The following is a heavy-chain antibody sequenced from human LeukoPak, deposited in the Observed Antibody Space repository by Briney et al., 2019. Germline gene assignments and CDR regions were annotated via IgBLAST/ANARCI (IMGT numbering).Heavy chain of an antibody. V-gene: IGHV3-74*01. Sequence: PGGSLRLSCAASGFTFNSYWIHWVRQAPGKGLVWVSGISWNSGSIGYADSVKGRFTISRDNAKNSLYLQMNSLRAADTAVYYCARDQGVAGYVIGYWGQGTLVTVSS. CDR2: ISWNSGSI. CDR1: GFTFNSYW. D-gene: IGHD6-19*01. CDR3: ARDQGVAGYVIGY. J-gene: IGHJ4*02.